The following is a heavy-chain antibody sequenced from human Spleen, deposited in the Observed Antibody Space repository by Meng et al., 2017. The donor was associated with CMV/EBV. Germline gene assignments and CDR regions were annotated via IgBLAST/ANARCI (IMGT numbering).Heavy chain of an antibody. Sequence: ASVKVSCKASGYTFTSYGISWVRQAPGQGLEWMGIINPSGGSTNYAQKLRGRVIMTGDTSTGTVYMELSSLRSEDTAVYYCAGPYDSSDLWAFDIWGQGTMVTVSS. V-gene: IGHV1-46*04. CDR3: AGPYDSSDLWAFDI. CDR1: GYTFTSYG. D-gene: IGHD3-22*01. CDR2: INPSGGST. J-gene: IGHJ3*02.